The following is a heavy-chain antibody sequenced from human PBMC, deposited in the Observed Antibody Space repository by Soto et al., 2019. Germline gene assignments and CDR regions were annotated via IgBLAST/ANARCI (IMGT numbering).Heavy chain of an antibody. D-gene: IGHD2-8*01. CDR1: GYSISSGYY. J-gene: IGHJ6*02. Sequence: SETLSLTCAVSGYSISSGYYWGWIRQPPGKGLEWIGSIYHSGSTYYNPSLKSRVTISVDTSKNQFSLKLSSVTAADTAVYYCAREKVLMVYGRLYYYYGMDVWGQGTTVT. CDR2: IYHSGST. CDR3: AREKVLMVYGRLYYYYGMDV. V-gene: IGHV4-38-2*02.